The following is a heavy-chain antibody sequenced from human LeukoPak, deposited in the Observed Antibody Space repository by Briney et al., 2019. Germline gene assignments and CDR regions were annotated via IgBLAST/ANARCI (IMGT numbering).Heavy chain of an antibody. CDR2: IIHDRGTGRGTP. CDR1: GGSFSGYY. CDR3: ARGRAVVVVVAATWWRDYGMDV. V-gene: IGHV4-34*01. D-gene: IGHD2-15*01. Sequence: ETLSLTCAVYGGSFSGYYWSWIRQPPGKGLEWIGEIIHDRGTGRGTPTYNPSLKSRVTISVDTSKNQFSLKLSSVTAADTAVYYCARGRAVVVVVAATWWRDYGMDVWGQGTTVTVSS. J-gene: IGHJ6*02.